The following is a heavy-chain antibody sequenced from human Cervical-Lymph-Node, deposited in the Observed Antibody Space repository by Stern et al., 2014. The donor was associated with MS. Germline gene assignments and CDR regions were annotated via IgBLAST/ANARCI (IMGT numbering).Heavy chain of an antibody. J-gene: IGHJ4*02. CDR1: GGSISSGSYY. Sequence: VQLVESGPGLVKPSQTLSLTCTVSGGSISSGSYYWSWIRQPAGKGLEWIGRIYTSGSTNYNPSPKSPLTLSVDTSKNPFSLKLSFVAAADTAVYYCASLGYGDYVNYWGQGTLVTVSS. V-gene: IGHV4-61*02. CDR2: IYTSGST. CDR3: ASLGYGDYVNY. D-gene: IGHD4-17*01.